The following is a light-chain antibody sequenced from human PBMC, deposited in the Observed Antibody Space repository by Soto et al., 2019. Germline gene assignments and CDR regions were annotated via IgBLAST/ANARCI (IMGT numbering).Light chain of an antibody. CDR3: QSYDSSLSRYV. J-gene: IGLJ1*01. Sequence: VLTQPPSVSGAPGQRVTISCTGSSSNIGAGYDVHWYQQLPGTAPKLLIYGNSNRPSGVPDRFSGSKSGTSASLAITGLQAEDEADYYCQSYDSSLSRYVFGTGTKVTVL. CDR1: SSNIGAGYD. CDR2: GNS. V-gene: IGLV1-40*01.